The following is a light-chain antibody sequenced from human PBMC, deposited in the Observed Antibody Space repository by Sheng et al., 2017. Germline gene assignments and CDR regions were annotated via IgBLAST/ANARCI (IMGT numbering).Light chain of an antibody. Sequence: EIVLTQSPGTLSLSPGERATLSCRASQSVSDNYLAWYQQKPGQAPRVLIYGASIRETGIPDRFSGSGSGSDFTLTISSLEPEDFAVYYCQQRSNWPITFGQGTRLEIK. CDR3: QQRSNWPIT. CDR2: GAS. V-gene: IGKV3D-20*02. J-gene: IGKJ5*01. CDR1: QSVSDNY.